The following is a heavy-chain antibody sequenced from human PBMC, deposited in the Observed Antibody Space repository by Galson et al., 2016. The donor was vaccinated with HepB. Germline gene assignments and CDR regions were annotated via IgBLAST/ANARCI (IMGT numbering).Heavy chain of an antibody. CDR1: GGMFSSYC. Sequence: SVKVSCKASGGMFSSYCISWVRQAPGQGLEWMGGIIPSFGPASYAKNFQGRVSITADESTNTVYLELISLRSEDTAVYYCARLGDYYSDNSDFNNFDFWGQETMVTVSS. V-gene: IGHV1-69*13. CDR3: ARLGDYYSDNSDFNNFDF. CDR2: IIPSFGPA. D-gene: IGHD3-22*01. J-gene: IGHJ3*01.